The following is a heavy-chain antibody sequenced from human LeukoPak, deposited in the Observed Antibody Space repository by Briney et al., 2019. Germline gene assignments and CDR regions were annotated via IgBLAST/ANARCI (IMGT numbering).Heavy chain of an antibody. J-gene: IGHJ5*02. CDR1: GFTFSSYS. Sequence: GGYLRLSCAASGFTFSSYSMNWVRQAPGKGLEWVSSISSSRSYIYYADSVKGRFTISRDNAKNSLYLQMNSLRAEDTAVYYCARDLHSSGYFNWFDPWGQGTLVTVSS. CDR2: ISSSRSYI. D-gene: IGHD3-22*01. CDR3: ARDLHSSGYFNWFDP. V-gene: IGHV3-21*01.